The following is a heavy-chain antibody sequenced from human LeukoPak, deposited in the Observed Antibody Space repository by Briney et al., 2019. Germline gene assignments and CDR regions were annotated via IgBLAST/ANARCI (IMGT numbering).Heavy chain of an antibody. CDR2: ISGSGGST. Sequence: GGSLRLSCAASGFTFSSYAMSWVRQAPGKGLEWVSAISGSGGSTYYADSVKGRFTISRDNSKNTLYLQMNSLRAEDTAVYYFGKDLPNDFLYYFDYWGQGTLVTVSS. J-gene: IGHJ4*02. V-gene: IGHV3-23*01. D-gene: IGHD1-1*01. CDR1: GFTFSSYA. CDR3: GKDLPNDFLYYFDY.